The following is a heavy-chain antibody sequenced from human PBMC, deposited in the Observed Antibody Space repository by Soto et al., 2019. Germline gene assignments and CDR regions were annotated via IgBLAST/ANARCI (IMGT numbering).Heavy chain of an antibody. CDR3: ARVGGGPYGSGSYSASYSYYYYYYMDV. CDR2: ISSSSSYI. Sequence: GESLKISCAASGFTFSSYSMNWVRQAPGKGLEWVSSISSSSSYIYYADSVKGRFTISRDNAKNSLYLQMNSLRAEDTAVYYCARVGGGPYGSGSYSASYSYYYYYYMDVWGKGTTVTVSS. J-gene: IGHJ6*03. D-gene: IGHD3-10*01. V-gene: IGHV3-21*01. CDR1: GFTFSSYS.